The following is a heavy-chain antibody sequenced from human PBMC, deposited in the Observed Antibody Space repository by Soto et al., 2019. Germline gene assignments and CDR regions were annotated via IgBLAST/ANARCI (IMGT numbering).Heavy chain of an antibody. CDR2: IYYSGST. Sequence: PSETLSLTCTVSGCSISSSSYDGGWIRQPPGKGLEWIGSIYYSGSTYYNPSLKSRVTISVDTSKNQFSLKLSSVTAADTAVYYCARDQASSFDYWGQGTLVTVSS. CDR1: GCSISSSSYD. J-gene: IGHJ4*02. V-gene: IGHV4-39*01. D-gene: IGHD6-6*01. CDR3: ARDQASSFDY.